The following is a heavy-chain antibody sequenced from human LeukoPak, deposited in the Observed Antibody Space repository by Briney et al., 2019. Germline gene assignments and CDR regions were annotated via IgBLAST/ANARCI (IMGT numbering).Heavy chain of an antibody. CDR2: IYTSGST. D-gene: IGHD2-15*01. Sequence: TSETLSLTCTVSGGSISSYYWSWIRQPAGKGLEWIGRIYTSGSTNYNPSLKSRVTISVDKSKNQFSLKLSSVTAADTAVYYCAREDRRILDYWGQGTLVTVSS. V-gene: IGHV4-4*07. CDR1: GGSISSYY. J-gene: IGHJ4*02. CDR3: AREDRRILDY.